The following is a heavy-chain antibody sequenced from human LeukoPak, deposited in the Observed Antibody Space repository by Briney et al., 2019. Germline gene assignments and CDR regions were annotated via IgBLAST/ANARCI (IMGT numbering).Heavy chain of an antibody. J-gene: IGHJ6*02. V-gene: IGHV3-33*08. CDR2: IWYDGSNK. CDR1: GFTFSNYG. CDR3: ARCYCSSTSCYPYYYYYYGMDV. Sequence: PGRSLRLSCAASGFTFSNYGMHWVRQAPGKGLEWVAVIWYDGSNKYYADSVKGRFTISRDNSKNTLYLQMNSLRAEDTAVYYCARCYCSSTSCYPYYYYYYGMDVWGQGTTVTVSS. D-gene: IGHD2-2*01.